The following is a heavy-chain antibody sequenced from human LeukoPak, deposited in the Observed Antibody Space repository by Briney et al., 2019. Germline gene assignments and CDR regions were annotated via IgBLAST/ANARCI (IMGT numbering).Heavy chain of an antibody. V-gene: IGHV5-51*01. CDR2: IYPGDSDT. Sequence: GESLKISCKGSGYSFTSYWIGWVRQMPGKGLEWMGIIYPGDSDTRYSPSFQGQVTISADKSISTAYLQWSSLKASDTAMYYCARQRSGWYQLYNWFDPWSQGTLVTVSS. J-gene: IGHJ5*02. CDR3: ARQRSGWYQLYNWFDP. D-gene: IGHD6-19*01. CDR1: GYSFTSYW.